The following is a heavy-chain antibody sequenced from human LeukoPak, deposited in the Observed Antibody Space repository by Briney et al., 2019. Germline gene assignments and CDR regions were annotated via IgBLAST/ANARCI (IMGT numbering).Heavy chain of an antibody. CDR1: GFTFSNAW. Sequence: PGGSLRLSCAASGFTFSNAWMSWVRQAPGKGLEWVGRIKSKTDGGITDYAAPVKGRFTISRDDSKNTLYLQMNSLKTEDTAVYYCTTAFRDGDYGDRNWYFDLWGRGTLVTVSS. V-gene: IGHV3-15*01. CDR2: IKSKTDGGIT. J-gene: IGHJ2*01. CDR3: TTAFRDGDYGDRNWYFDL. D-gene: IGHD4-17*01.